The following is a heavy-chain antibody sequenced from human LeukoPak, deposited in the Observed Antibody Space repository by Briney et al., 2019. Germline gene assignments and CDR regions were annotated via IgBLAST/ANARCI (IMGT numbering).Heavy chain of an antibody. J-gene: IGHJ3*02. Sequence: HPGGSLRLSCAASGFTFDDYAMHWVRQAPGKGLEWVSLISGDGGSTYYADSVKGRFTISRDNSKNSLYLQMNSLRTEDTALYYCAKDLGSSGWFDAFDIWGQGTMVTVSS. CDR1: GFTFDDYA. CDR2: ISGDGGST. V-gene: IGHV3-43*02. CDR3: AKDLGSSGWFDAFDI. D-gene: IGHD6-19*01.